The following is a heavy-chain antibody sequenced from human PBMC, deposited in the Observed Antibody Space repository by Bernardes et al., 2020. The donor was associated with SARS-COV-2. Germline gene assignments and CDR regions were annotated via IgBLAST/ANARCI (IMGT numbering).Heavy chain of an antibody. CDR2: IKQDGSEK. V-gene: IGHV3-7*01. D-gene: IGHD5-18*01. J-gene: IGHJ4*02. Sequence: GGSLSLSCAASGFTFSKYWMTWVRPAPGKGLEWVANIKQDGSEKVYVDSVKGRFTISRDNAENSLYLQMNSLRVEDTAVYYCARDNTFMNDFWGQGTLVTVSS. CDR1: GFTFSKYW. CDR3: ARDNTFMNDF.